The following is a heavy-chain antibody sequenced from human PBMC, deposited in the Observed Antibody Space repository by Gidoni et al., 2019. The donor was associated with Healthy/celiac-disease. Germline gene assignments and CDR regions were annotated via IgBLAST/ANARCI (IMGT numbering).Heavy chain of an antibody. Sequence: QVQLQESGPGLVKPSETLSLTCTVSGGSISSYYWSWIRQPPGKGLEWIGYIYYSGSTNYNPSLKSRVTISVDTSKNQFSLKLSSVTAADTAVYYCARDSSSWDLYYGMDVWGQGTTVTVSS. CDR1: GGSISSYY. CDR3: ARDSSSWDLYYGMDV. CDR2: IYYSGST. V-gene: IGHV4-59*01. D-gene: IGHD6-13*01. J-gene: IGHJ6*02.